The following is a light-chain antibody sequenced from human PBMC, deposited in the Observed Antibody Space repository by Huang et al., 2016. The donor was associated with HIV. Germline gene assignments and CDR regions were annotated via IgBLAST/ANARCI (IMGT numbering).Light chain of an antibody. Sequence: DIIMTQSPDSLAVSLGERATLNCRSSQSVYSSSTSKDYRAWFQQKPGQPPRLLLFWASTREAGVPDRFRGSGSGTHFTLTIANLEAEDAAIYYCQQYYSSPQTFGQGTRVEVK. J-gene: IGKJ1*01. CDR3: QQYYSSPQT. CDR1: QSVYSSSTSKDY. V-gene: IGKV4-1*01. CDR2: WAS.